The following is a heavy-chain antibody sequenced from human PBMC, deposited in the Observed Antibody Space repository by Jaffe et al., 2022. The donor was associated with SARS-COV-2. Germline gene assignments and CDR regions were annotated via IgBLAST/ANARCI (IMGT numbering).Heavy chain of an antibody. CDR1: GFSLSTSGVG. CDR3: AHRDSSGWSFDY. V-gene: IGHV2-5*01. J-gene: IGHJ4*02. Sequence: QITLKESGPTLVKPTQTLTLTCTFSGFSLSTSGVGVGWIRQPPGKALEWLALIYWNDDKRYSPSLKSRLTITKDTSKNQVVLTMTNMDPVDTATYYCAHRDSSGWSFDYWGQGTLVTVSS. D-gene: IGHD6-19*01. CDR2: IYWNDDK.